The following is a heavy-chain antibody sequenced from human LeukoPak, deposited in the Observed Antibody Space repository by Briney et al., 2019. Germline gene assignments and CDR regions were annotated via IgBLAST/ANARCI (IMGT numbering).Heavy chain of an antibody. CDR3: ARRLTDSSGYYPYYYYGMDV. CDR2: ISGYNGNT. D-gene: IGHD3-22*01. CDR1: DYTFTNYG. Sequence: ASVKVSCKASDYTFTNYGINWVRQAPGQGLEWMGWISGYNGNTNYAQRLQGRVTMTIDTSTNTAYMELRSLISDDTAVYYCARRLTDSSGYYPYYYYGMDVWGQGTTVTVSS. V-gene: IGHV1-18*01. J-gene: IGHJ6*02.